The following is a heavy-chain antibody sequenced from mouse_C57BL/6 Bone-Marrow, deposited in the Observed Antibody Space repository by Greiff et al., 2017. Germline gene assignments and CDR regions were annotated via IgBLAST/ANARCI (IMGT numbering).Heavy chain of an antibody. Sequence: VKLVESGAELVRPGASVTLSCKASGYTFTDYEMHWVKQTPVHGLEWIGAIDPETGGTAYNQKFKGKAILTADKSSSTAYMELRSLTSEDSAVYYCTRRQLRLPPWFAYWGQGTLVTVSA. V-gene: IGHV1-15*01. CDR2: IDPETGGT. CDR3: TRRQLRLPPWFAY. D-gene: IGHD3-2*02. CDR1: GYTFTDYE. J-gene: IGHJ3*01.